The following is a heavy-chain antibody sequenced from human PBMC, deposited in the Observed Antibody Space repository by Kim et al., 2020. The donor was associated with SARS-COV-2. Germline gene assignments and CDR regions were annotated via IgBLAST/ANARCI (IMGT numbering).Heavy chain of an antibody. V-gene: IGHV1-18*01. D-gene: IGHD3-10*01. Sequence: AQKLQGRVTMTTDTSTSTAYMELRSLRSDDTAVYYCARDREGMVRGVIGYWGQGTLVTVSS. CDR3: ARDREGMVRGVIGY. J-gene: IGHJ4*02.